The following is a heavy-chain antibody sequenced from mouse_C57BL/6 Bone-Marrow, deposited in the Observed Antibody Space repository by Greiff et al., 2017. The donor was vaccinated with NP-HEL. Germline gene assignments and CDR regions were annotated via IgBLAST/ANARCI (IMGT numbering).Heavy chain of an antibody. CDR3: AKKPLISYAMDY. J-gene: IGHJ4*01. CDR2: IWGDGGT. Sequence: VMLVESGPGLVAPAQSLSITCTVSGFSLTSYGVSWVRQPPGKGLEWMGVIWGDGGTNYHTALITRQSISKDNSKSQVFLKLNSLQTDDTATYYCAKKPLISYAMDYWGQGTSVTVSS. CDR1: GFSLTSYG. V-gene: IGHV2-3*01.